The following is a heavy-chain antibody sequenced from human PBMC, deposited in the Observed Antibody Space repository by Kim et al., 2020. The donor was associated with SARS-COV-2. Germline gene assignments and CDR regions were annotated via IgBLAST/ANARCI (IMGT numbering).Heavy chain of an antibody. Sequence: GGSLRLSCAASGFTFSSYGMHWVRQAPGKGLEWVAVISYDGSNKYYADSVKGRFTISRDNSKNTLYLQMNSLRAEDTAVYYCAKALRSRLQPRGGAFDIWGQGTMVTVSS. CDR1: GFTFSSYG. CDR3: AKALRSRLQPRGGAFDI. D-gene: IGHD1-1*01. V-gene: IGHV3-30*18. J-gene: IGHJ3*02. CDR2: ISYDGSNK.